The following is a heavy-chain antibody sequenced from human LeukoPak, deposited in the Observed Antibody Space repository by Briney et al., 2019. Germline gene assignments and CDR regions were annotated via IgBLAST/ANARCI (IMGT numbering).Heavy chain of an antibody. V-gene: IGHV3-30*04. D-gene: IGHD5-18*01. Sequence: PGGSLRLSCAASGFTFSSYAMHWVRQAPGKGLEGVAVISYDGSNKYYADSVKGRFTISRDNSKNTLYLQMNSLRAEDTAVYYCARDSEQLWFTNFDYWGQGTLVTVSS. CDR2: ISYDGSNK. CDR3: ARDSEQLWFTNFDY. J-gene: IGHJ4*02. CDR1: GFTFSSYA.